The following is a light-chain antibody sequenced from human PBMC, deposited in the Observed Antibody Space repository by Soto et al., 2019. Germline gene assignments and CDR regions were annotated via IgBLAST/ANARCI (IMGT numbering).Light chain of an antibody. Sequence: EIVLTQSPGTLSLFLGKRATLSCRASQSISSSFGGWYQQKPGQAPRLLIYGSSTRATGIPDRFSGSGSGTDFTLTITRLEPEDFAVYYCQQFGISPRTFGQGTKLE. J-gene: IGKJ2*01. CDR3: QQFGISPRT. CDR1: QSISSSF. CDR2: GSS. V-gene: IGKV3-20*01.